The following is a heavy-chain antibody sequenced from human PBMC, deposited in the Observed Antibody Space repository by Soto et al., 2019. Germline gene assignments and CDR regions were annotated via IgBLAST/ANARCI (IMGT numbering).Heavy chain of an antibody. CDR3: ARKGYYDFWSGYSRHNWFDP. V-gene: IGHV4-59*12. J-gene: IGHJ5*02. D-gene: IGHD3-3*01. CDR2: IYYSGST. Sequence: SETLSLTCTVSGGSISSYYWSWIRQPPGKGLEWIGYIYYSGSTNYNPSLKSRVTISVDTSKDQFSLKLSSVTAADTAVYYCARKGYYDFWSGYSRHNWFDPWGQGALVTVSS. CDR1: GGSISSYY.